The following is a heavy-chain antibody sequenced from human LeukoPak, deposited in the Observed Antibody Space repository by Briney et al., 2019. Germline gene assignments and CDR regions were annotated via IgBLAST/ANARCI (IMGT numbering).Heavy chain of an antibody. CDR2: INPNSGGT. V-gene: IGHV1-2*02. CDR1: GYTFTGYY. D-gene: IGHD5-12*01. CDR3: ARVYSSGYDMREFGY. Sequence: ASVKVSCKASGYTFTGYYMHWVRQAPGQGLEWMGWINPNSGGTNYAQKFQGRVTMTTDTSTSTAYMELRSLRSDDTAVYYCARVYSSGYDMREFGYWGQGTLVTVSS. J-gene: IGHJ4*02.